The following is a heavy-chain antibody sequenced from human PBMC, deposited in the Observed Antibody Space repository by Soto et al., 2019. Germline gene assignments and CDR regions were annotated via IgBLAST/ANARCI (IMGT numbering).Heavy chain of an antibody. Sequence: QSQTLSLTCAISGDSVSSNSAAWNWIRQSPSRGLEWLGRTYYRSKWYNDYAVSVKSRITINPDTSKNQFSLQLNSVTPEDTAVYYCARDHCSSTSCYSVWWGQGTLVTVSS. CDR1: GDSVSSNSAA. D-gene: IGHD2-2*01. V-gene: IGHV6-1*01. CDR3: ARDHCSSTSCYSVW. CDR2: TYYRSKWYN. J-gene: IGHJ4*02.